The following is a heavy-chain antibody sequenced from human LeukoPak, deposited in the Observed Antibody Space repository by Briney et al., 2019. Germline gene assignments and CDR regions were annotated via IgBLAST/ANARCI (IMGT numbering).Heavy chain of an antibody. V-gene: IGHV4-34*01. CDR3: ARVVVVPEY. J-gene: IGHJ4*02. Sequence: SETLSLTCAVYGGSFSGYYWSWIRQPPGKGLEWIGEINHRGSTNYNPSLKSRVTISVDTSKNQFSLKLSSVTAADTAVYYCARVVVVPEYWGQGTLVTVSS. D-gene: IGHD3-22*01. CDR1: GGSFSGYY. CDR2: INHRGST.